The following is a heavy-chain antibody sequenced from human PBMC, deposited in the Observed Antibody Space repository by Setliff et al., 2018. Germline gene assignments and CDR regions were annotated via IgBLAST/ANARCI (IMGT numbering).Heavy chain of an antibody. CDR3: AVTVGEWGLTYYFDY. Sequence: SETLSLTCTVSGDSISSSSYYWGWIRQPPGKGLEWIGSIYYSGSTYYNPSLKSRVTISVDTSKNQFSLKLSSVTAADTAVYYCAVTVGEWGLTYYFDYWGQGTLVTVSS. J-gene: IGHJ4*02. CDR2: IYYSGST. D-gene: IGHD1-26*01. V-gene: IGHV4-39*01. CDR1: GDSISSSSYY.